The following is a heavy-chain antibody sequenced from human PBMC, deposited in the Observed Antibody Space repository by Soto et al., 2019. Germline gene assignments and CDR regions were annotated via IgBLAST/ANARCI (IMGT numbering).Heavy chain of an antibody. V-gene: IGHV4-34*01. Sequence: SETLSLTCAVYGGSFSGYYWSWIRQPPGKGLEWIGEISHSGDTNYNPSLKSRVTISVDTSKNQFSLKLSSVTAADTAVYYCARIRLFSNGFDPWGQGTLVTVSS. D-gene: IGHD3-22*01. CDR3: ARIRLFSNGFDP. J-gene: IGHJ5*02. CDR2: ISHSGDT. CDR1: GGSFSGYY.